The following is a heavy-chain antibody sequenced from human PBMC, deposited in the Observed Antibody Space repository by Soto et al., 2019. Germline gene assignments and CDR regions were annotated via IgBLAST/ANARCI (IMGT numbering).Heavy chain of an antibody. J-gene: IGHJ5*02. CDR3: AKDGWELLRGFDP. CDR1: GFTFSNYA. Sequence: EVQLLESGGGLVQPGGSLRLSCAASGFTFSNYAMSWVHQAPGKGLEWVSAISGSVSSTYYADSVKGRFTISRDHSKNTLYLQMSSLRAEDTAVYYCAKDGWELLRGFDPWGQGTLVTVSS. V-gene: IGHV3-23*01. D-gene: IGHD1-26*01. CDR2: ISGSVSST.